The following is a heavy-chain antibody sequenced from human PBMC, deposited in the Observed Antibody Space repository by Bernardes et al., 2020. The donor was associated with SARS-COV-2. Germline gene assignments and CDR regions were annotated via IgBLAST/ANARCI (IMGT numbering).Heavy chain of an antibody. Sequence: GGSLRLSCAASGFTFNSYSMNWARQAPGKGLEWVAYISSSSSTIYYADSVKGRFTISRDNGKNSLYLQMNSLRADDTAVYYCARDVVRSTAMDNRRGWYWGQGTLVTVSS. CDR1: GFTFNSYS. V-gene: IGHV3-48*01. D-gene: IGHD5-18*01. J-gene: IGHJ4*02. CDR2: ISSSSSTI. CDR3: ARDVVRSTAMDNRRGWY.